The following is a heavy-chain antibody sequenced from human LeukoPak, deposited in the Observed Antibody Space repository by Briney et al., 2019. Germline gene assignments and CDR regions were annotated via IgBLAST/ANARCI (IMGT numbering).Heavy chain of an antibody. CDR1: GFTFSSYG. D-gene: IGHD1-1*01. V-gene: IGHV3-33*01. J-gene: IGHJ5*02. CDR3: ARDRTTGTTHWFDP. Sequence: PGGPLRLSCAASGFTFSSYGMHWVRQAPGKGLEWVAVIWYDGSNKYYADSVKGRFTISRDNSKNTLYLQMSSLRAEDTAVYYCARDRTTGTTHWFDPWGQGTLVTVSS. CDR2: IWYDGSNK.